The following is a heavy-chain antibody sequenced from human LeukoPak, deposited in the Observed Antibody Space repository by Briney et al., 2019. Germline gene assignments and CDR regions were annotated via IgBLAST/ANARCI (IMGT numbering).Heavy chain of an antibody. D-gene: IGHD1-1*01. CDR3: ATSRTFDY. V-gene: IGHV3-33*03. CDR1: GFTFSNFG. Sequence: PGGSLRLSCAASGFTFSNFGMHWVRQAPGKGLEWVALIWYDGTNKYYADSVKGRFTISRDNAKNTVYLQMNSLRAEDTAVYYCATSRTFDYWGQGTLVTVSS. J-gene: IGHJ4*02. CDR2: IWYDGTNK.